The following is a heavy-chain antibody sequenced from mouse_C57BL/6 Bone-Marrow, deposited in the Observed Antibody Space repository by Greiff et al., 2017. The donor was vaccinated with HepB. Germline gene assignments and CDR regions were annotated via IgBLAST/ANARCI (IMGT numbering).Heavy chain of an antibody. CDR2: ISSGGDYI. V-gene: IGHV5-9-1*02. CDR1: GFTFSSYA. Sequence: VQLKESGEGLVKPGGSLKLSCAASGFTFSSYAMSWVRQTPEKRLEWVAYISSGGDYIYYADTVKGRFTISRDNARNTLYLQMSSLKSEDTAMYYCTRDGGWLLPWYFDVWGTGTTVTASS. CDR3: TRDGGWLLPWYFDV. D-gene: IGHD2-3*01. J-gene: IGHJ1*03.